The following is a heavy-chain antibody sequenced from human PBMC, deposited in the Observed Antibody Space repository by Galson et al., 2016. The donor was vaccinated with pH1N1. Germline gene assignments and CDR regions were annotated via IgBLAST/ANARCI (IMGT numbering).Heavy chain of an antibody. CDR3: ASGGFYYDSSGPSYGMDV. D-gene: IGHD3-22*01. CDR1: GDSVSSNSAA. V-gene: IGHV6-1*01. Sequence: CAISGDSVSSNSAAWNWIRQSPSRGLEWLGRTYYRSKWYNDYAVSVKSRITINHDTSKNQFSLQMISVTPEDTAVYYCASGGFYYDSSGPSYGMDVWGQGTTVTVSS. J-gene: IGHJ6*02. CDR2: TYYRSKWYN.